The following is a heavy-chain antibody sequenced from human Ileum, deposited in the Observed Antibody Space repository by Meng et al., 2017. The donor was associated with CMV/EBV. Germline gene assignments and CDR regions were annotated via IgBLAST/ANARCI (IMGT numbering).Heavy chain of an antibody. CDR1: GYTVTGNY. CDR3: ARRERISSGLEY. CDR2: IDPNTGGT. J-gene: IGHJ4*02. V-gene: IGHV1-2*02. D-gene: IGHD6-6*01. Sequence: QVQLVRSGAEVKKPGTSGKVSCKATGYTVTGNYIYWVRQAPGQGLEWMGWIDPNTGGTKYIKKFQGRVTMTGDTSISTAYMELSGLRFDDTAVYYCARRERISSGLEYWGQGTLVTVSS.